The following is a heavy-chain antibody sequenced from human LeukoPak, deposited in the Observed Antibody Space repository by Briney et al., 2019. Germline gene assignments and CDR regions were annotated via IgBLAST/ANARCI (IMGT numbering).Heavy chain of an antibody. D-gene: IGHD2-2*01. CDR2: ISGSGGST. CDR1: GFTFSSYA. CDR3: AKPEEIGYCSSTSRRDY. J-gene: IGHJ4*02. Sequence: PGGSLRLSCAASGFTFSSYAMSWVRQAPGKGLEWVSAISGSGGSTYYADSVKGRFTISRDNSKNTLYLQMNSLRAEDTAVYYCAKPEEIGYCSSTSRRDYWGQGTLVTVSS. V-gene: IGHV3-23*01.